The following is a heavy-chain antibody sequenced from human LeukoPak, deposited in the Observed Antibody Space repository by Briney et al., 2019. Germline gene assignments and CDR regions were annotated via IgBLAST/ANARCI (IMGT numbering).Heavy chain of an antibody. Sequence: GRSLRLSCAASGFTFSAYWMHWVRQAPGKGLVWVSTINTDGSVTTHADSVKGRFTISRDNAENTLYLQMNSLRGEDTAVYYCAKDYYYGQTDSWGQGTLVTVSS. CDR2: INTDGSVT. V-gene: IGHV3-74*03. CDR1: GFTFSAYW. D-gene: IGHD3-10*01. CDR3: AKDYYYGQTDS. J-gene: IGHJ4*02.